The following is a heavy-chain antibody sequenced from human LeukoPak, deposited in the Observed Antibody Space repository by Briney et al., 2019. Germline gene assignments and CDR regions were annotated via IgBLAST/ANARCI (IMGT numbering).Heavy chain of an antibody. V-gene: IGHV3-53*01. Sequence: GGSLRLSCAASGFTVSSNYMSWVRQAPGRGLEWVSVIYSGGSTYYADSVKGRFTVSRDNSKNTLYLQMNSLRAEDTAVYHCAIDAYSSGWYSDYWGQGTLVTVSS. CDR2: IYSGGST. J-gene: IGHJ4*02. CDR3: AIDAYSSGWYSDY. CDR1: GFTVSSNY. D-gene: IGHD6-19*01.